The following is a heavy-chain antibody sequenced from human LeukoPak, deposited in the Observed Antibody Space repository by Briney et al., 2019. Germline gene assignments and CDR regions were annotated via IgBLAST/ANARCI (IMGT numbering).Heavy chain of an antibody. D-gene: IGHD6-19*01. Sequence: GGSLSLSCAVSGFTVCGNYISCVRQSPGKGREWGSVIYSGGSTYYAHSVKSRFTISRDNSKNPLYLQMKTLRAEDTAVYYCARERNLEIAVAGTNFDYWGQGTLVTVSS. V-gene: IGHV3-66*01. CDR1: GFTVCGNY. CDR3: ARERNLEIAVAGTNFDY. J-gene: IGHJ4*02. CDR2: IYSGGST.